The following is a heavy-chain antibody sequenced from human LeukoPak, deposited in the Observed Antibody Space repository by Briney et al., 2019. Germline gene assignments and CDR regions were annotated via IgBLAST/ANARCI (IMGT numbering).Heavy chain of an antibody. Sequence: GGSLRLSCAASGLTFSGSAMSWVRQAPGKGLEWVSLISGSGNSTYYADSVKGRFTISRDNSKNTLYLQMNSLRAEDTAVYYCAKVLVLVSANRYYFDYWGQGALVTVSS. CDR2: ISGSGNST. V-gene: IGHV3-23*01. CDR1: GLTFSGSA. J-gene: IGHJ4*02. D-gene: IGHD2-15*01. CDR3: AKVLVLVSANRYYFDY.